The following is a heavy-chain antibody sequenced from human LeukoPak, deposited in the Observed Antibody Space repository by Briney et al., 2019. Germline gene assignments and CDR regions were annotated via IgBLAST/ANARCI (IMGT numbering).Heavy chain of an antibody. V-gene: IGHV4-39*07. CDR2: IYYSGST. CDR3: ARGMYSSKRNGAFDI. J-gene: IGHJ3*02. CDR1: GGSISSSSYY. D-gene: IGHD6-19*01. Sequence: PSETLSLTCTVSGGSISSSSYYWGWIRQPPGKGLEWIGSIYYSGSTYYNPSLKSRVTISVDTSKNQFSLKLSPVTAADTAVYYCARGMYSSKRNGAFDIWGQGTMVTVSS.